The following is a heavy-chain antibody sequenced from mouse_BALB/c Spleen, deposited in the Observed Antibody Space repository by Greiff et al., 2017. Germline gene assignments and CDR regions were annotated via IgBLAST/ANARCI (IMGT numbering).Heavy chain of an antibody. CDR3: ARYGLLWFAY. CDR2: ISYSGST. D-gene: IGHD3-1*01. CDR1: GDSITSGY. J-gene: IGHJ3*01. V-gene: IGHV3-8*02. Sequence: EVKLMESGPSLVKPSQTLSLTCSVTGDSITSGYWNWIRKFPGNKLEYMGYISYSGSTYYNPSLKGRISITRDTSKNQYYLQLNSVTTEDTATYYCARYGLLWFAYWGQGTLVTVSA.